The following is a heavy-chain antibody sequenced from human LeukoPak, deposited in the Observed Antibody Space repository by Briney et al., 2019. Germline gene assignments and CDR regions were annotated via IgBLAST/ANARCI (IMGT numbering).Heavy chain of an antibody. V-gene: IGHV4-59*12. D-gene: IGHD1-26*01. CDR1: GGSISSYY. Sequence: PSETPSLTCTVSGGSISSYYWSWIRQPPGKGLEWIGYIYYSGSTNYNPSLKSRVTISVDTSKNQFSLKLSSVTAADTAVYYCARAAGATIGYWGQGTLVTVSS. CDR2: IYYSGST. CDR3: ARAAGATIGY. J-gene: IGHJ4*02.